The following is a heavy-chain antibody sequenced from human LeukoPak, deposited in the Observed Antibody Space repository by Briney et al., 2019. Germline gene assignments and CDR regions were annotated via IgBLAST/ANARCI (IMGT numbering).Heavy chain of an antibody. CDR2: ISSSSSYI. V-gene: IGHV3-21*01. CDR3: ARDNTMYYDYVWGSYPDY. Sequence: PGGSLRLSCAASGFTFSSYSMNWVRQAPGKGLEWVSSISSSSSYIYYADSVKGRFTISRDNAKNSPYLQMNSLRAEDTAVYYCARDNTMYYDYVWGSYPDYWGQGTLVTVSS. CDR1: GFTFSSYS. D-gene: IGHD3-16*02. J-gene: IGHJ4*02.